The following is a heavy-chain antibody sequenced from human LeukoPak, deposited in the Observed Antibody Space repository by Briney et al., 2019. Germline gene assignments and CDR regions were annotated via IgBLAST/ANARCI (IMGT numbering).Heavy chain of an antibody. V-gene: IGHV4-34*01. Sequence: SGTLSLTCAVYGGSFSGYYWSWIRQPPGKGLEWIGEINHSGSTNYNPSLKSRVTISVDTSKNQFSLKLSSVTAADTAVYYCARGLPIAVAGTGVAFDIWGQGTMVTVSS. CDR3: ARGLPIAVAGTGVAFDI. J-gene: IGHJ3*02. CDR1: GGSFSGYY. D-gene: IGHD6-19*01. CDR2: INHSGST.